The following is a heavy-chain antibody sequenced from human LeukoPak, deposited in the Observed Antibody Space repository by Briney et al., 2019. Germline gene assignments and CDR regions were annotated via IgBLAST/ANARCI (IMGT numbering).Heavy chain of an antibody. V-gene: IGHV4-39*01. J-gene: IGHJ5*02. D-gene: IGHD3-22*01. CDR3: ARHPYYCDSSGYYSHNVVPHLNDNWFDP. CDR2: IYYSGST. CDR1: GGSISSSSYY. Sequence: SETLSLTCTVSGGSISSSSYYWGWIRQPPGKGLEWIGSIYYSGSTYHNPSLKSRVTISVDTSKNQFSLKLSSVTAADTAVYYCARHPYYCDSSGYYSHNVVPHLNDNWFDPWGQGTLVTVSS.